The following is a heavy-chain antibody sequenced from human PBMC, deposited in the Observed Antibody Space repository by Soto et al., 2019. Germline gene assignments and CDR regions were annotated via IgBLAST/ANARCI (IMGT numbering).Heavy chain of an antibody. D-gene: IGHD5-12*01. J-gene: IGHJ5*02. CDR2: TYFRSKWYN. Sequence: PSQTLSLTCDISGDSVSSNTASWNWIRQSPSRGLKWLGRTYFRSKWYNDYAVSVKSRIIINPDTSNNRFSLQLNSVTPEDTAVYFGAKGENLGPTTGYAFDPWGQGIMVTVAS. V-gene: IGHV6-1*01. CDR3: AKGENLGPTTGYAFDP. CDR1: GDSVSSNTAS.